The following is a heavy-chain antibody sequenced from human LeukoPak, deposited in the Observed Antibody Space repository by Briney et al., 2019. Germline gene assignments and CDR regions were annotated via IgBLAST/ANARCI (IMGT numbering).Heavy chain of an antibody. CDR2: IGSSISHT. V-gene: IGHV3-11*06. Sequence: GGSLRLSCAASGFTFSDYYMTWIRQAPGKGLEWVSYIGSSISHTNYADSVKGRFTTSRDNAKNSLYLQMNSLRAEDTAVYYCALRRSSWSFDYWGQGTLVTVSS. J-gene: IGHJ4*02. CDR1: GFTFSDYY. D-gene: IGHD6-13*01. CDR3: ALRRSSWSFDY.